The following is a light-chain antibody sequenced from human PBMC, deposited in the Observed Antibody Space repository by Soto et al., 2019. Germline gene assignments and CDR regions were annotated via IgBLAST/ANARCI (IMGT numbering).Light chain of an antibody. J-gene: IGKJ4*01. CDR3: QQRSNWPLT. CDR1: QSVCSY. V-gene: IGKV3-11*01. CDR2: DAS. Sequence: EIVLSQSPATPSLSPGERAPRSCRASQSVCSYLAWYQQKPGQAPRLLIYDASNRATGIPARFSGSGSGTDFTLTISSLEPEDFAVYYCQQRSNWPLTFGGGTKVDIK.